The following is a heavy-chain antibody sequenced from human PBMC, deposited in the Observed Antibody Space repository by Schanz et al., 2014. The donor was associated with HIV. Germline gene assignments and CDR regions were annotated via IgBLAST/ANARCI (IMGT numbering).Heavy chain of an antibody. Sequence: EVQLVESGGGLVKPGGSLRLSCAASGFTFSSYSMSWVRQAPGKGLEWVSSISSRNSDIYYADSLKGRFTISRDNAKNSLYLQMNTLRAEDTAVYYCARLGTTDYFDYWGQGTLVTVSS. CDR1: GFTFSSYS. J-gene: IGHJ4*02. CDR2: ISSRNSDI. D-gene: IGHD1-7*01. CDR3: ARLGTTDYFDY. V-gene: IGHV3-21*01.